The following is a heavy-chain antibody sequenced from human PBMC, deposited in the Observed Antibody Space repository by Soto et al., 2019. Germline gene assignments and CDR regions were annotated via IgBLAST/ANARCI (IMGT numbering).Heavy chain of an antibody. Sequence: PXETLSLTFTVAGGSISGFFWTWVRQPPGMPLEGLGHVAASGSTAYNPSLRSRLSLSLDVSKNRFSLELTSVTAADTATYFCARGGSTHYYYGLDVWGQGTTVTVSS. CDR1: GGSISGFF. CDR3: ARGGSTHYYYGLDV. V-gene: IGHV4-4*07. J-gene: IGHJ6*02. CDR2: VAASGST.